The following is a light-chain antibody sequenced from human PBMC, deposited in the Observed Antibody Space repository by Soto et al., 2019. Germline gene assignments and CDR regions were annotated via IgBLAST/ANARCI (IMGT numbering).Light chain of an antibody. V-gene: IGLV2-14*01. Sequence: QSALTQPASVSGSPGQSITISCTGTSGDVGGYNYVSWYQQHPGKAPRLMIYDVSNRPSGVSNRFSGSKSGNTAALTISGLQPEDEADYYCRSYSSSSTLVVFGGGTKVTVL. CDR3: RSYSSSSTLVV. CDR2: DVS. J-gene: IGLJ2*01. CDR1: SGDVGGYNY.